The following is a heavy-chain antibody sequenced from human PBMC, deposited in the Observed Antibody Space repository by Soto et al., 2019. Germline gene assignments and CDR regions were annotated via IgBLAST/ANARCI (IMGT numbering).Heavy chain of an antibody. D-gene: IGHD2-2*02. CDR1: GGSFSGYY. J-gene: IGHJ5*02. CDR3: ARGYCSSTSCYIWDNWFDP. V-gene: IGHV4-34*01. CDR2: INHSGST. Sequence: SETLSLTCAVYGGSFSGYYWSWIRQPPGKGLEWIGEINHSGSTNYNPSIKSRVNISVDTSKNQFSLKLSSVTAADTAVFYCARGYCSSTSCYIWDNWFDPWGQGTLVTVSS.